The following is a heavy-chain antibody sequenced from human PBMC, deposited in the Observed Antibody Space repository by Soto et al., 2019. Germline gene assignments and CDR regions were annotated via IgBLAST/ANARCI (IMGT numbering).Heavy chain of an antibody. CDR3: AKGLAAAGFLYY. V-gene: IGHV1-2*04. CDR2: INPNSGGT. Sequence: ASVKVSCKASGYTFTGYYMHWVRQAPGQGLEWMGWINPNSGGTNYAQKFQGWVTMTRDTSISTAYMELSRLRSDDTAVYYCAKGLAAAGFLYYWGQGTLVTVSS. D-gene: IGHD6-13*01. CDR1: GYTFTGYY. J-gene: IGHJ4*02.